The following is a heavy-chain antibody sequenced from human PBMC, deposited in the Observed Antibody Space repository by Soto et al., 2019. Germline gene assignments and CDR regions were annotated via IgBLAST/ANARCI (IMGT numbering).Heavy chain of an antibody. V-gene: IGHV1-18*04. J-gene: IGHJ6*02. Sequence: PSVKVSCKASGYTFTSYGISWVRQAPGQGLEWMGWISAYNGNTNYAQKLQGRVTMTTDTSTSTAYMELRSLRSDDTAVYYCARDGYSSAHYYYYYGMDVWGQGATVTVSS. D-gene: IGHD5-18*01. CDR1: GYTFTSYG. CDR2: ISAYNGNT. CDR3: ARDGYSSAHYYYYYGMDV.